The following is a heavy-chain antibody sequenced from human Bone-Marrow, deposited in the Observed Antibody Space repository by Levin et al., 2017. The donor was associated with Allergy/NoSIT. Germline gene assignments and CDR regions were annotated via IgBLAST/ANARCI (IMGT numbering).Heavy chain of an antibody. CDR3: ARDGGWGCISTSCLIYYYYGMDV. CDR2: ISSSSSYI. V-gene: IGHV3-21*01. D-gene: IGHD2-2*01. J-gene: IGHJ6*02. Sequence: NPGESLKISCAASGFTFSSYSMNWVRQAPGKGLEWVSSISSSSSYIYYADSVKGRFTISRDNAKNSLYLQMNSLRAEDTAVYYCARDGGWGCISTSCLIYYYYGMDVWGQGTTVTVSS. CDR1: GFTFSSYS.